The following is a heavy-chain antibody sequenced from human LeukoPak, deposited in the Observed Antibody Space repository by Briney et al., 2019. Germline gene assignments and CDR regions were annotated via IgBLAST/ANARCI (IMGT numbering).Heavy chain of an antibody. Sequence: SETLSLTCTVSGGSISGSYWSWIRQPPGKGLEWIAYINDSGTTSYNSSLKGRVTISVDTSKKQFSLKVNSVTAADTAVYYCARREAVLTGYFDYWGQGTLVTVSS. V-gene: IGHV4-59*08. CDR1: GGSISGSY. CDR3: ARREAVLTGYFDY. D-gene: IGHD1-14*01. J-gene: IGHJ4*02. CDR2: INDSGTT.